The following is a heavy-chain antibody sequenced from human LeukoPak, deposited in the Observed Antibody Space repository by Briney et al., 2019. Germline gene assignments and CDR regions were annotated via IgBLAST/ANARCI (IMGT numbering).Heavy chain of an antibody. Sequence: GGSLRLSCAASGFTFSSYWMSWVRQAPGKGLEWVANIKQDGSEKYYVDSVKGRFTISRDNAKNSLYLQMNSLRAEDTAVYYCASSKFDPSSSFDYWGQGTLVTVSS. J-gene: IGHJ4*02. D-gene: IGHD3-9*01. CDR1: GFTFSSYW. V-gene: IGHV3-7*03. CDR3: ASSKFDPSSSFDY. CDR2: IKQDGSEK.